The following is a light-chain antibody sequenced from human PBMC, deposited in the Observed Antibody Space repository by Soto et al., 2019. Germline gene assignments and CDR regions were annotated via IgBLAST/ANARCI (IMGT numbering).Light chain of an antibody. Sequence: EIVLTQSPGTLSLSPGERATLSCRASQSVSSSYLAWYQQKPGQAPRLLIYGASSRATGIPDRFSGSGSRTDFTLTISSLEPEDFAVYYCQQYGSSPRVTFGGGTKEELK. CDR3: QQYGSSPRVT. J-gene: IGKJ4*01. CDR2: GAS. V-gene: IGKV3-20*01. CDR1: QSVSSSY.